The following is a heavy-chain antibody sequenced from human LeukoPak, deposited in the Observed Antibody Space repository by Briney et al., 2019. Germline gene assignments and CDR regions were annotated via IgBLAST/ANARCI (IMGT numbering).Heavy chain of an antibody. CDR3: ARDPTVTPLIYYYYGMDV. Sequence: ASVKVSCKASGYTFTSYGISWVRQAPGQGLEWMGWISAYNGNTNYAQKLQGRVTMTTDTSTSTAYMELRSLRSDDTAVYYCARDPTVTPLIYYYYGMDVWGQGTTVTVSS. V-gene: IGHV1-18*01. J-gene: IGHJ6*02. D-gene: IGHD4-17*01. CDR1: GYTFTSYG. CDR2: ISAYNGNT.